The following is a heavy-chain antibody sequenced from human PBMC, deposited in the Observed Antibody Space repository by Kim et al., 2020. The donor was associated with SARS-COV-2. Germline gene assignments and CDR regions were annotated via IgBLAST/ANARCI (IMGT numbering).Heavy chain of an antibody. CDR1: GFTFSSYA. J-gene: IGHJ4*02. Sequence: GGSLRLSCAASGFTFSSYAMSWVRQAPGKGLEWVSAISGSGGNTYYADSVKGRFTISRDNSKNTLYLQMNSLRAEDTAVYYCAKSGGNVPPKLLLFESVFPLYYFDYWGQGTLVTVSS. V-gene: IGHV3-23*01. D-gene: IGHD2-21*02. CDR2: ISGSGGNT. CDR3: AKSGGNVPPKLLLFESVFPLYYFDY.